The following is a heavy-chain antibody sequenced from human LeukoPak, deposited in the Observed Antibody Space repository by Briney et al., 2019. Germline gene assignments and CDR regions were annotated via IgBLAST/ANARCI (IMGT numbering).Heavy chain of an antibody. CDR3: ARDDARGWGS. J-gene: IGHJ4*02. V-gene: IGHV3-7*01. Sequence: SGGSLRLSCAASGFIFSKTYMSWVRQAPGKGLEWVANIKDDGRDKYYVDSVKGRFTISRDNAKNLVYLQMNSLRAEDTGVYYCARDDARGWGSWGQGTLVIVSS. CDR1: GFIFSKTY. CDR2: IKDDGRDK. D-gene: IGHD7-27*01.